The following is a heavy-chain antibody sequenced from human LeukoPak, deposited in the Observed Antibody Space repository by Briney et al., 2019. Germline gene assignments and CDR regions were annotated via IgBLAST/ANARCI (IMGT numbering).Heavy chain of an antibody. CDR2: IMPLFGTA. Sequence: GASVKVSCKASGGTFNSYAISWVRQAPGQGLEWMGGIMPLFGTANYAQEFQGRVTFTTDDSASTAYMEVSSLRSEDTAVYYCASGSLGDGYGVGDYYQYMDVWGKGTTVTVSS. D-gene: IGHD5-24*01. CDR3: ASGSLGDGYGVGDYYQYMDV. J-gene: IGHJ6*03. CDR1: GGTFNSYA. V-gene: IGHV1-69*05.